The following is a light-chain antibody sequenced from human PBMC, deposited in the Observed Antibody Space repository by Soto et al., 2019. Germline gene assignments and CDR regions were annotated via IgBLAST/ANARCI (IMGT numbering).Light chain of an antibody. CDR3: SSYTSSSPVI. V-gene: IGLV2-14*03. CDR1: SSDVGGYNF. J-gene: IGLJ2*01. Sequence: QSALTQPASVSGSPGQSITISCTGTSSDVGGYNFVSWYQQHPGKAPKFIIYDVRNRPSGVSNRFSGSRSGNTASLTISDLQAEDEADYYCSSYTSSSPVIFGGGTKLTVL. CDR2: DVR.